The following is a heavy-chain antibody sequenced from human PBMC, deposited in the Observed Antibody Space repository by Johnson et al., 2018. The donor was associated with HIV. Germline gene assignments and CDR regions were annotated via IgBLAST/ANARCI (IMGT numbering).Heavy chain of an antibody. D-gene: IGHD4-23*01. CDR2: ISYDGSNK. CDR1: GFTFSSYA. CDR3: ARELKDGDYSRGAFDL. V-gene: IGHV3-30*04. Sequence: VQLVESGGGVVQPGRSLRLSCAASGFTFSSYAMHWVRQAPGKGLEWVAVISYDGSNKYYADSVKGRFTISRDNSKTSLSLQMNSLRTEDTAVYYCARELKDGDYSRGAFDLWGQGTMVTVTS. J-gene: IGHJ3*01.